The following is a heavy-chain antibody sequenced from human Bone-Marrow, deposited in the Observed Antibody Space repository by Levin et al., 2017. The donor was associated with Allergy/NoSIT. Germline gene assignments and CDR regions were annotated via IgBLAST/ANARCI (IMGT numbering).Heavy chain of an antibody. CDR2: IIPIFGTA. CDR1: GGTFSSYA. CDR3: ARALALEYGDYALDY. Sequence: SVKVSCKASGGTFSSYAISWVRQAPGQGLEWMGGIIPIFGTANYAQKFQGRVTITADESTSTAYMELSSLRSEDTAVYYCARALALEYGDYALDYWGQGTLVTVSS. J-gene: IGHJ4*02. V-gene: IGHV1-69*13. D-gene: IGHD4-17*01.